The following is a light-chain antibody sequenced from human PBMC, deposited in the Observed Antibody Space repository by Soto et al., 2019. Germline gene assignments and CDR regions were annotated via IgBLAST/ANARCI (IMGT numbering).Light chain of an antibody. Sequence: QSVLTHPASVSGSPGQSITISCTGTSSYVGANTYVSWYLQRPGEVTRLMVYDVYYRPSGVSNRFSGSKSGNTASLTISGLQAGDEGDYYCSSYTSSHIFVFGSGTKVTVL. V-gene: IGLV2-14*03. CDR2: DVY. J-gene: IGLJ1*01. CDR1: SSYVGANTY. CDR3: SSYTSSHIFV.